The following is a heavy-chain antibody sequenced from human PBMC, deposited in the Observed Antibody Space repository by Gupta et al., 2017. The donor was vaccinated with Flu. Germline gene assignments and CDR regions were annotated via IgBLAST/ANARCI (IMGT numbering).Heavy chain of an antibody. V-gene: IGHV3-48*03. D-gene: IGHD1-26*01. CDR2: ISQRGAT. CDR1: GFTFNSYE. J-gene: IGHJ4*02. Sequence: VQLVESGGGLVQPGGSLTLPCAISGFTFNSYEMSWVRQAPGRGLEWIAGISQRGATDNTGPVRGRFSISRDTANNAVCLQMSGLRDEYTAIYDCARGHWDKWGQGTPVTVSS. CDR3: ARGHWDK.